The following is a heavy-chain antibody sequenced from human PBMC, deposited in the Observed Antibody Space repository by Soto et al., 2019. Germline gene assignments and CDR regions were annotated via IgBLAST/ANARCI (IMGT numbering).Heavy chain of an antibody. J-gene: IGHJ4*02. CDR2: IYYTGST. CDR3: AREFSNSPEAFDS. D-gene: IGHD6-6*01. Sequence: QVHRQESGPGQVKSSETLSLICTVSGGSVNSDTFYWSWIRQPPGRGLEWIGYIYYTGSTNYNPSLKSRVTISIDTSRNQFSLKLSSVTAADTAVYYCAREFSNSPEAFDSWGQGSLVTVSS. CDR1: GGSVNSDTFY. V-gene: IGHV4-61*01.